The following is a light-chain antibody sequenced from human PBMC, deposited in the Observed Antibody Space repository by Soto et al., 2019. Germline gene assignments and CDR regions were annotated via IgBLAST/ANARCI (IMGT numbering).Light chain of an antibody. Sequence: QSVLTQPPSVSAAPGQTVTISCSGSNSNIGTKNVCWYQQLPGTAPKLLIYDNIKRPSGIPDRFSASKSGTSATLAITGLQTGDEADYYCGTWDSSLSGGGFGGGTKVTVL. CDR2: DNI. CDR1: NSNIGTKN. V-gene: IGLV1-51*01. J-gene: IGLJ2*01. CDR3: GTWDSSLSGGG.